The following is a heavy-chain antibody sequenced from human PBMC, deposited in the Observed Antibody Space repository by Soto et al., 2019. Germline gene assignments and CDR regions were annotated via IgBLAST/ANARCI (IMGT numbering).Heavy chain of an antibody. CDR1: GFTFSSYG. CDR2: ISYDGSNK. D-gene: IGHD3-3*01. J-gene: IGHJ6*02. Sequence: QVQLVESGGGVVQPGRSLRLSCAASGFTFSSYGMHWVRQAPGKGLEWVAVISYDGSNKYYADSVKGRFTISRDNSKNTLYLQMNSLRAEDTAVYYCAKDGRQYDFWSGYYTYYYYGMDVWGQGTTVAVSS. V-gene: IGHV3-30*18. CDR3: AKDGRQYDFWSGYYTYYYYGMDV.